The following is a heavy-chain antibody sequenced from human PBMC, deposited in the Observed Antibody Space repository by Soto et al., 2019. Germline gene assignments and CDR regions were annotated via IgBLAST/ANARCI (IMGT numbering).Heavy chain of an antibody. V-gene: IGHV4-39*02. CDR2: IYYSGST. CDR3: AREGLYDYVWGSYRYTDL. CDR1: GGSISSSSYY. Sequence: PSETLSLTCTLSGGSISSSSYYWGWIRQPPGKGLEWIGSIYYSGSTYYNPFLKSRVTISVDTSKNQFSLKLSSVTAADTAVYYCAREGLYDYVWGSYRYTDLWGQGTLVTVSS. J-gene: IGHJ4*02. D-gene: IGHD3-16*02.